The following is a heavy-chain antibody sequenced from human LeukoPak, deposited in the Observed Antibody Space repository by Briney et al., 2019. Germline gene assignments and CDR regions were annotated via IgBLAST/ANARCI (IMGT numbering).Heavy chain of an antibody. Sequence: SETLSLTCAVYGGSFSGYYWSWIRQPPGKGLEWIGEINHSGSTNYNPSLKSRVTISVDTSKNQFSLKLSSVTAADTAVYYCAREDYYYYYMDVWGKGTTVTISS. CDR1: GGSFSGYY. CDR3: AREDYYYYYMDV. V-gene: IGHV4-34*01. J-gene: IGHJ6*03. CDR2: INHSGST.